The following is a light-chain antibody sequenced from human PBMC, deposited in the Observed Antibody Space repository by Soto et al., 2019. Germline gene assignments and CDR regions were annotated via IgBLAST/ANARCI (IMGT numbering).Light chain of an antibody. CDR1: QSISSF. V-gene: IGKV1-39*01. Sequence: DIQMTQSPSSLSASVGDRVTITCRASQSISSFLNWYQQKPGKAPKLLIYAASTLQSGVPSRFSGSGFGTDFSLTISSLQPGDFATYYCQQSYSNTPYTFGQGTKLEIQ. CDR2: AAS. J-gene: IGKJ2*01. CDR3: QQSYSNTPYT.